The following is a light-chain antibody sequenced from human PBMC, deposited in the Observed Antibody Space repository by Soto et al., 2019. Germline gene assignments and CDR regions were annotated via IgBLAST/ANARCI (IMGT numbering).Light chain of an antibody. CDR2: WAA. Sequence: DIVMTQSPDSLAVSLGERATINCKSSQSVLYSSNNKNYLAWYQQKPGQPPNLLIYWAATRESGVPDRFGGSGSGTYFTLTISSLQAEDVAVYYCQQYYSTPWTFGQGTKVEIK. CDR3: QQYYSTPWT. V-gene: IGKV4-1*01. J-gene: IGKJ1*01. CDR1: QSVLYSSNNKNY.